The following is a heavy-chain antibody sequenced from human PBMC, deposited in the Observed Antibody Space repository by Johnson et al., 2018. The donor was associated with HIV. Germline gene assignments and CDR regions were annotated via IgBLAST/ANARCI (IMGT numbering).Heavy chain of an antibody. CDR1: GFTFSNAW. Sequence: QVQLVESGGGLVKPGGSLRLSCAASGFTFSNAWMSWVRQAPGKGLEWVSYISSSGSTIYYADSVKGRFTISRDNAKNSLYLQMNSLRAEDTAMYYCARVGATAAFDIWGQGTMVTVSS. CDR2: ISSSGSTI. V-gene: IGHV3-11*01. D-gene: IGHD1-26*01. J-gene: IGHJ3*02. CDR3: ARVGATAAFDI.